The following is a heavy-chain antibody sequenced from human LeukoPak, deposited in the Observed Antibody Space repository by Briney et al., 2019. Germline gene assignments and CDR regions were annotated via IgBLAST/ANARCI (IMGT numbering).Heavy chain of an antibody. CDR3: ARIKSSGNYSPFDY. Sequence: PGGSLRLPCAASGLTFDDYGMSWVRQVPGKGLEWVSGINWNGGSTGYADSVKGRFTISRDNAKNSLYLQMNSLRAEDTALYYCARIKSSGNYSPFDYWGQGALLTVSS. CDR2: INWNGGST. V-gene: IGHV3-20*04. D-gene: IGHD1-26*01. J-gene: IGHJ4*02. CDR1: GLTFDDYG.